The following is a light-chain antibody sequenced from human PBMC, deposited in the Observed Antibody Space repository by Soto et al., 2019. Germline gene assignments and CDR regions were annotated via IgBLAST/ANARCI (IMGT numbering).Light chain of an antibody. CDR1: QSISSW. CDR3: QQYNSYQWT. J-gene: IGKJ1*01. Sequence: DIQMTQSPSTLSSSVGDIVTITCGASQSISSWLAWYQQKPGKAPKLLIYKASSLESGVPSRFSGSGSGTEFTLTISSLQPDDFATYYCQQYNSYQWTFGQGTKVDIK. V-gene: IGKV1-5*03. CDR2: KAS.